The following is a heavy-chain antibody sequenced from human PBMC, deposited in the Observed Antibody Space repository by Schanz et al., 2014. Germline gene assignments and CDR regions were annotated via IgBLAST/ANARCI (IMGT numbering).Heavy chain of an antibody. J-gene: IGHJ4*02. CDR1: GFTVSSDH. D-gene: IGHD3-10*01. CDR3: ARDGNYYGARNYYKTPYYFDC. CDR2: IYASGAT. Sequence: EVQLVESGGGFVQPGGSLGLSCVVSGFTVSSDHMSWVRQAPGKGLEWVSTIYASGATYYADSVKRRFTISRDISKNTLHLQVTSMRDEDTAIYCCARDGNYYGARNYYKTPYYFDCWGQGTLVTVSS. V-gene: IGHV3-66*01.